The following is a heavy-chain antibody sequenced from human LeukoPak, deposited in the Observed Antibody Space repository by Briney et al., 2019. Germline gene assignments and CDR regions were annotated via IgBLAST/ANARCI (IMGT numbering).Heavy chain of an antibody. D-gene: IGHD1-1*01. Sequence: ASVKVSCKASGYTFTGYYIHWVRQAPGQGPEWMGWINPNSGGTNYAQQFQGRVTMARDTSISTAYMELRRLRSDDTAFYYCAPTSATSYYFDYWGQGTLVTVSS. CDR1: GYTFTGYY. V-gene: IGHV1-2*02. J-gene: IGHJ4*02. CDR2: INPNSGGT. CDR3: APTSATSYYFDY.